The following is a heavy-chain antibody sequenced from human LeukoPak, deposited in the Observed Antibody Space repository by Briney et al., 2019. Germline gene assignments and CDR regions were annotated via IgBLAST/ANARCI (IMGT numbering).Heavy chain of an antibody. CDR2: INSNSGGT. CDR3: AREKVEGANWFDP. Sequence: ASVKVSCKASGYTFTGYYMHWVRQAPGQGLEWMGWINSNSGGTNYAQKFQGRVTMTRDTSISTVYMELSRLRSDDTAVYYCAREKVEGANWFDPWGQRTLVTVFS. J-gene: IGHJ5*02. V-gene: IGHV1-2*02. CDR1: GYTFTGYY. D-gene: IGHD2-15*01.